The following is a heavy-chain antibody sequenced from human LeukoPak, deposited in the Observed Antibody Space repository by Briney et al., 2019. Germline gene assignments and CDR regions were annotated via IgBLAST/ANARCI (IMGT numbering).Heavy chain of an antibody. D-gene: IGHD6-13*01. J-gene: IGHJ4*02. CDR2: ISYDGSNK. CDR1: GFTFSSYA. V-gene: IGHV3-30*04. Sequence: GGSLRLSCAASGFTFSSYAMRWVRQAPGKGLEWVAVISYDGSNKYYADSVKGRFTISRDNSKNTLYLQMNSLRAEDTAVYYCARGVSSWTPGKNDYWGQGTLVTVSS. CDR3: ARGVSSWTPGKNDY.